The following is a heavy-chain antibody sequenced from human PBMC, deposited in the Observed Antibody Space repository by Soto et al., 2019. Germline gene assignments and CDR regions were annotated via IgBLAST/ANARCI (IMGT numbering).Heavy chain of an antibody. J-gene: IGHJ4*02. CDR3: ARDLLWLGELHYYDSSGFDY. D-gene: IGHD3-22*01. CDR2: ISSSSSYT. V-gene: IGHV3-11*06. CDR1: GLSLSDYY. Sequence: GSLRLSCAASGLSLSDYYMCWIRQAPGKGLELVSYISSSSSYTNYADSVKGRFTISRDNAKNSLYLQMNSLRAEETAVYYCARDLLWLGELHYYDSSGFDYWGQGTLVTVSS.